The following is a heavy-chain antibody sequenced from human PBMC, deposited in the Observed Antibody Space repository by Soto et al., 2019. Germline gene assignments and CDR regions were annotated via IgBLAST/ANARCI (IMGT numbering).Heavy chain of an antibody. D-gene: IGHD1-1*01. CDR1: GYTFTSYG. CDR2: ISAHNGNT. CDR3: ARGRYGDY. V-gene: IGHV1-18*01. Sequence: QVHLVQSGAEVKKPGASVKVSCKASGYTFTSYGITWVRQAPGQGLEWMGWISAHNGNTDYARKLQARVIGTRDTSTSTADRELRSLRSGVTAVYYCARGRYGDYWGQGALVTVSS. J-gene: IGHJ4*02.